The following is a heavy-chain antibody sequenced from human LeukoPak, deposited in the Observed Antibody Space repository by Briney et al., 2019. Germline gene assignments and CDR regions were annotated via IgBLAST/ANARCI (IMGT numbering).Heavy chain of an antibody. Sequence: PSETLSLTCTVSGGSISSYYWSWIRQPPGKGLEWIGYIYYSGSTNYNPSLKSRVTISVDTSKNQFSLKLSSVTAADTAVYYCARDLGDGGYFPVAFDIWGQGTMVTVSS. J-gene: IGHJ3*02. CDR1: GGSISSYY. D-gene: IGHD2/OR15-2a*01. CDR2: IYYSGST. V-gene: IGHV4-59*01. CDR3: ARDLGDGGYFPVAFDI.